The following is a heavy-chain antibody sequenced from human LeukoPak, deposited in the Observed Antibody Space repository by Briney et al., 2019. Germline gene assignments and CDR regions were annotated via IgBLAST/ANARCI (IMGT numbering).Heavy chain of an antibody. CDR2: INPNTGGA. Sequence: ASVKVSCKVSGYTLTELSMHWVRQAPGQGLEWMGWINPNTGGANFAQKFQGRVSMTGDTSTRAAYMDLSSLRFDDTAVYYCARAYGYEYFQYWGQGTLVTASS. D-gene: IGHD4-17*01. CDR3: ARAYGYEYFQY. CDR1: GYTLTELS. V-gene: IGHV1-2*02. J-gene: IGHJ1*01.